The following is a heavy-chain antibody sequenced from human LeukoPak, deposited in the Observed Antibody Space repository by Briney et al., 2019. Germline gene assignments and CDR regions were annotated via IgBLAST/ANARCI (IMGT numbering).Heavy chain of an antibody. CDR3: ARGPSGYHNT. J-gene: IGHJ4*02. Sequence: GASVKVSCKASGYTFTSYYVHWVRQAPGEGLEWMGIINPSGGSTIYAQKFQGRVTMTWDMSTSTVYMELSSLRSEDTAVYYCARGPSGYHNTGGQGTLVTVSS. D-gene: IGHD5-12*01. V-gene: IGHV1-46*01. CDR2: INPSGGST. CDR1: GYTFTSYY.